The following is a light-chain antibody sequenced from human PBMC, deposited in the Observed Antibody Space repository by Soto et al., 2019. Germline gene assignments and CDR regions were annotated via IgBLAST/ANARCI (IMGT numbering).Light chain of an antibody. CDR1: SSDVGGYNF. CDR3: SSYAGSNIVV. CDR2: EVS. V-gene: IGLV2-8*01. J-gene: IGLJ2*01. Sequence: QSALTQPPSASGSPGPSVTISCTGTSSDVGGYNFVSWYQQHPGKAPKLMIYEVSERPSGVPDRFSGSKSGNTASLTVSGLQAEDEADYYCSSYAGSNIVVLGGGTKLTVL.